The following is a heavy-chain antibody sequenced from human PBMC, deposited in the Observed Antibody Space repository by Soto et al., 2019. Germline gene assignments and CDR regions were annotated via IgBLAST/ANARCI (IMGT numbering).Heavy chain of an antibody. CDR3: AAAPAGRGDFDY. CDR2: INHSGST. CDR1: GGSISSSNW. J-gene: IGHJ4*02. D-gene: IGHD6-13*01. V-gene: IGHV4-4*02. Sequence: SETLSLTCAVSGGSISSSNWWSWVRQPPGKGLEWIGEINHSGSTTYNPSLKSRVTISVHTSKKQFSLKLSSVTAADTAVYYCAAAPAGRGDFDYWXQGTLVT.